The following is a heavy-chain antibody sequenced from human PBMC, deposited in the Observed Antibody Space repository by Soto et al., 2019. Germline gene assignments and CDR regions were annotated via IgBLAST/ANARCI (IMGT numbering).Heavy chain of an antibody. CDR2: ISSSSSTI. CDR3: AITRGLRFLEWLDG. Sequence: GGSLRLSCAASGFTFSSYSMNWVRQAPGKGLEWVSYISSSSSTIYYADSVKGRFTISRDNAKNSLYLQMNSLRDEDTAVYYCAITRGLRFLEWLDGRGQGTLVTVSS. J-gene: IGHJ4*02. D-gene: IGHD3-3*01. CDR1: GFTFSSYS. V-gene: IGHV3-48*02.